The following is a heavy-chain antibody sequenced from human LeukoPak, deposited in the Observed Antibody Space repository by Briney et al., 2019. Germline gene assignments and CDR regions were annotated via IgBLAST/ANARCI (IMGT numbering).Heavy chain of an antibody. V-gene: IGHV4-59*01. CDR1: GGSISSYY. CDR3: AREVYYYGSGSPSYYYYYGMDV. Sequence: SETLSLTCTVSGGSISSYYWSWIRQPPGKGLEWIGYIYYSGSTNYNPSLKSRVTISVDTSKSQFSLKLSSVTAADTAVYYCAREVYYYGSGSPSYYYYYGMDVWGQGTTVTVSS. D-gene: IGHD3-10*01. CDR2: IYYSGST. J-gene: IGHJ6*02.